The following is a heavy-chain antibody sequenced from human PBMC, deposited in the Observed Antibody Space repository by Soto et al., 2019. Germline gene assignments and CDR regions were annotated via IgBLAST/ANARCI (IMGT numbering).Heavy chain of an antibody. CDR2: ISYDGSNK. CDR3: AVPTYDYVWGSYRKTPSDY. J-gene: IGHJ4*02. Sequence: GGSLRLSCAASGFTFSSYAMHWVRQAPGKGLEWVAVISYDGSNKYYADSVKGRFTISRDNSKNTLYLQMNSLRAEDTAVYYCAVPTYDYVWGSYRKTPSDYWGQGTMVTVYS. V-gene: IGHV3-30-3*01. D-gene: IGHD3-16*02. CDR1: GFTFSSYA.